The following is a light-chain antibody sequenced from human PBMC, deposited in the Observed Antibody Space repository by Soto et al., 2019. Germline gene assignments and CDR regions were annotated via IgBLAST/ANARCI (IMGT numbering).Light chain of an antibody. Sequence: DIQMTQSPSSLSASVGDRVTITCQASHDIRNYLNWYQQKPGQAPKLLIHDASRLQTGVPSRFSGSGSGTDFTLTISCLQSEDFATYYCQQYYSYPLTFGGGTKVDIK. CDR1: HDIRNY. CDR2: DAS. J-gene: IGKJ4*01. V-gene: IGKV1-33*01. CDR3: QQYYSYPLT.